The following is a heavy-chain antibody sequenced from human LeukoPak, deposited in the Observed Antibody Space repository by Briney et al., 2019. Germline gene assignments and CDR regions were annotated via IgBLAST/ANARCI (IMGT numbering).Heavy chain of an antibody. Sequence: ASVKVSCTASGYSFTNYAMNWVRQAPGQGLEWMGLINPSGGSTRYAQKFQGRVTLTTDTSTSTAYMELSSLRSDDTAVYYCARDDNYGIFVNVDYWGQGTLVTVSS. CDR2: INPSGGST. V-gene: IGHV1-46*01. CDR3: ARDDNYGIFVNVDY. J-gene: IGHJ4*02. CDR1: GYSFTNYA. D-gene: IGHD4-11*01.